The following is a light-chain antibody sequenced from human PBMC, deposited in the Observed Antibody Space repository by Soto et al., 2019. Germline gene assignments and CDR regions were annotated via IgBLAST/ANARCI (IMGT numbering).Light chain of an antibody. V-gene: IGLV2-23*02. CDR3: CSYAGSSTYV. Sequence: HSVLAQPASVSGSPGQSSTISCTRTSSDVGSYNLVSWYQQHPGKAPKLMIYEVSKRPSGVSNRFSGSKSGNTASLTISGLQAEDEADYYCCSYAGSSTYVSGTGTKVTV. CDR1: SSDVGSYNL. CDR2: EVS. J-gene: IGLJ1*01.